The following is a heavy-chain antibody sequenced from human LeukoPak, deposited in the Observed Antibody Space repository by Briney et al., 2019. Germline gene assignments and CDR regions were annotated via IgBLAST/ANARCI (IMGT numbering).Heavy chain of an antibody. V-gene: IGHV4-34*01. CDR1: GGSFSGYY. J-gene: IGHJ6*03. CDR2: INHSGST. CDR3: ARDRHYCSGGSCYYYYYYMDV. Sequence: SETLSLTCAVYGGSFSGYYWSWIRQPPGKGLEWIGEINHSGSTNYNPSLKSRVTISVDTSKNQFSLKLSSVTAADTAVYYCARDRHYCSGGSCYYYYYYMDVRGKGTTVTVSS. D-gene: IGHD2-15*01.